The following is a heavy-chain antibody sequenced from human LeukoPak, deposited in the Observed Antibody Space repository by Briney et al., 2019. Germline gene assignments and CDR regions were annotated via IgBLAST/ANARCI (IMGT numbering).Heavy chain of an antibody. V-gene: IGHV3-33*06. J-gene: IGHJ4*02. CDR3: AKGSGLLWFGESALDY. CDR2: IWYDGSNK. CDR1: GCTFSSYG. D-gene: IGHD3-10*01. Sequence: GGSLRLSCAASGCTFSSYGMHWVRQAPGKGLEWVAVIWYDGSNKYYADSVKGRFTISRDNSKNTLYLQMNSLRAEDTAVYYCAKGSGLLWFGESALDYWGQGTLVTVSS.